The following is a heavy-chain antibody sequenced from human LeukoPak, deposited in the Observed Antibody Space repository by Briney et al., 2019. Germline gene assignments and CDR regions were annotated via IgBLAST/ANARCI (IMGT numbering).Heavy chain of an antibody. CDR1: GFTFSSYA. D-gene: IGHD2-2*01. CDR2: IWYDGSNK. J-gene: IGHJ6*02. V-gene: IGHV3-33*08. Sequence: TGGSLRLSCAASGFTFSSYAMHWVRQAPGKGLEWVAVIWYDGSNKYYADSVKGRFTISRDNSKNTLYLQMNSLRAEDTAVYYCARDVKDIVVVPAAPSGENYYYYYGMDVWGQGTTVTVSS. CDR3: ARDVKDIVVVPAAPSGENYYYYYGMDV.